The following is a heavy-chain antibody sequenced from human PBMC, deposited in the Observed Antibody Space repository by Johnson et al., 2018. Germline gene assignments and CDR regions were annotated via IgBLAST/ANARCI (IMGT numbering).Heavy chain of an antibody. D-gene: IGHD2-21*01. CDR3: AKDLTASSGDAFDI. J-gene: IGHJ3*02. CDR1: GFSFSSYV. CDR2: ITSSGDTT. V-gene: IGHV3-23*04. Sequence: VQLVESGGGLVQXGGSLRLXCAASGFSFSSYVMTWVRQAPGKGLEWVSVITSSGDTTYYADSVKGRFTSSRDNSNNTLYLQMNSLRAAGTAVYYCAKDLTASSGDAFDIWGQGTMVSVSS.